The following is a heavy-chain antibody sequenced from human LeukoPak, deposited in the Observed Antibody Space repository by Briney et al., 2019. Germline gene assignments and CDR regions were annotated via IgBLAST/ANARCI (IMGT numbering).Heavy chain of an antibody. V-gene: IGHV4-4*02. J-gene: IGHJ4*02. CDR1: GGSISSSNW. D-gene: IGHD3-9*01. CDR3: ARGKNYDILTGYDY. Sequence: SETLSLTCAVSGGSISSSNWWSWVRQPPGKGLEWIGEIYHSGSTNYNPSLKSRVTISVDKSKNQFSLKLSSVTAADTAVYYCARGKNYDILTGYDYWGQGTLVTVSS. CDR2: IYHSGST.